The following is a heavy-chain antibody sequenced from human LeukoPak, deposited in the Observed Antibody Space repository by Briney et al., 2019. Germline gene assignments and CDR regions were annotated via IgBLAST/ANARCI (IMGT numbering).Heavy chain of an antibody. CDR3: AGVGISGYSYREGIDY. Sequence: PSETLSLTCAVYGGSFSGDYWSWIRQPPGKGLEWIGEINHSGSTNYNPSLKSRVTISVDTSKNQFSLKLSSVTAADTAVYYCAGVGISGYSYREGIDYWGQGTLVTVSS. D-gene: IGHD5-18*01. CDR2: INHSGST. CDR1: GGSFSGDY. V-gene: IGHV4-34*01. J-gene: IGHJ4*02.